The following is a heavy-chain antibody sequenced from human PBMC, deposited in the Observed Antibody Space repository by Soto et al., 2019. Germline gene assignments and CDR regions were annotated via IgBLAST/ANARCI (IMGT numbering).Heavy chain of an antibody. J-gene: IGHJ4*02. CDR2: FDPEDGET. V-gene: IGHV1-24*01. Sequence: ASVKVSCKVSGYTLTELSMHWVRQAPGKGLEWMGGFDPEDGETIYAQKFQGRVTMTRDTSTSTVYMELSSLRSEDTAVYYCARGTEVSDYWGQGTLVTVSS. CDR1: GYTLTELS. CDR3: ARGTEVSDY.